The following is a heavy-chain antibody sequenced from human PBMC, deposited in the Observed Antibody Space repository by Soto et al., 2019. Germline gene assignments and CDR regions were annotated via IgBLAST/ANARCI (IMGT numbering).Heavy chain of an antibody. V-gene: IGHV1-3*01. CDR3: ARDPHLWFGELPEPQYYYYGMDV. CDR2: INAGNGNT. Sequence: GASVKVSCKASGYTFTSYAMHWVRQAPGQRLEWMGWINAGNGNTKYSQKFQGRVTITRDTSASTAYMELSSLRSEDTAVYYCARDPHLWFGELPEPQYYYYGMDVWGQGTTVTVSS. J-gene: IGHJ6*02. D-gene: IGHD3-10*01. CDR1: GYTFTSYA.